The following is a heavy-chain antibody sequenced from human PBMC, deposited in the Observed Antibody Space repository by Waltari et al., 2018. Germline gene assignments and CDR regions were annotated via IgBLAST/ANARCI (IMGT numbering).Heavy chain of an antibody. Sequence: EVQLLESGGGLVQPGGSLRLSCAASGFPFSSYAMSWVRHAPGTGLEWVSAISGSGGSTYYADSVKGRFTISRDNSKNTLYLQMNSLRAEDTAVYYCAKEKAVGATERPLYYYYGMDVWGQGTTVTVSS. D-gene: IGHD1-26*01. CDR3: AKEKAVGATERPLYYYYGMDV. V-gene: IGHV3-23*01. J-gene: IGHJ6*02. CDR1: GFPFSSYA. CDR2: ISGSGGST.